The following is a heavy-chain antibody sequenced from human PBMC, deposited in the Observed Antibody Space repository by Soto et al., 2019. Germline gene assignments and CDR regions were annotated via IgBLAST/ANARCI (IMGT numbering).Heavy chain of an antibody. CDR1: GYTFIRYG. CDR3: ARGGYYDKVWGKMNYYGLDV. CDR2: ISAYNDYT. D-gene: IGHD3-16*01. J-gene: IGHJ6*02. Sequence: QVRLVQSAAEVKKPGASVKVSCKASGYTFIRYGITWVRQAPGQGLEWMGWISAYNDYTNYAQKLQGRVTMTKDTSTSPVYMELRSLRSDDTAVYYCARGGYYDKVWGKMNYYGLDVWGQGTTVTVSS. V-gene: IGHV1-18*01.